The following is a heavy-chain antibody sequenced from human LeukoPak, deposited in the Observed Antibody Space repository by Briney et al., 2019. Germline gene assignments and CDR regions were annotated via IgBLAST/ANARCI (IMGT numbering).Heavy chain of an antibody. V-gene: IGHV4-34*01. Sequence: SETLSLTCAVYGGSFSGYYWSWIRQPPGKGLEWIGEINHSGSTNYNLSLKSRVTISVDTSKNQFSLKLSSVTAADTAVYYCARGRGVYYFDYWGQGTLVTVSS. CDR2: INHSGST. J-gene: IGHJ4*02. D-gene: IGHD6-13*01. CDR3: ARGRGVYYFDY. CDR1: GGSFSGYY.